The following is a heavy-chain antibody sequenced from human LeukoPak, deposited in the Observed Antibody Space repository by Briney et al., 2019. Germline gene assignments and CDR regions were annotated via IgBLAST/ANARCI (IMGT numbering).Heavy chain of an antibody. J-gene: IGHJ6*02. V-gene: IGHV3-30*04. CDR3: ARAGPREVTDIYYYYGMDV. CDR1: GFTFSSYA. D-gene: IGHD2-21*02. Sequence: GGSLRLSCAASGFTFSSYAMHWVRQAPGKGLEWVAVISYDGSNKYYADSVKGRFTVSRDNSKNTLYLQMNSLRAEDTAVYYCARAGPREVTDIYYYYGMDVWGQGTTVTVSS. CDR2: ISYDGSNK.